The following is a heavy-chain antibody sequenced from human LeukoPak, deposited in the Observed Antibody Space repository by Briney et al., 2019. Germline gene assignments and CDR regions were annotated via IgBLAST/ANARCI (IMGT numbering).Heavy chain of an antibody. Sequence: ASVKVSCKASGYTFSNYGISWVRQAPGQGLEWMGWISAYNGNTNYAQKLQGRVTMTTDTSTSTAYMELRSLRSDDTAVYYCARDASIGIAVAGSTNWFDPWGQGTLVTVSS. D-gene: IGHD6-19*01. CDR1: GYTFSNYG. J-gene: IGHJ5*02. V-gene: IGHV1-18*01. CDR2: ISAYNGNT. CDR3: ARDASIGIAVAGSTNWFDP.